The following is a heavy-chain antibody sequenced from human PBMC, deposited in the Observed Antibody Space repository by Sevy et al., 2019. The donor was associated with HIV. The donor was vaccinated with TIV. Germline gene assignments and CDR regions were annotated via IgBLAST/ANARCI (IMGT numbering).Heavy chain of an antibody. CDR2: ISYDGSNK. D-gene: IGHD6-19*01. V-gene: IGHV3-30-3*01. CDR3: SGDLPSGWWGGVDY. CDR1: GFTFSNYT. Sequence: GGSLRLSCAASGFTFSNYTIHWVRQAPGKGLEWVAVISYDGSNKYYADSVEGRFTVSRDNSKNTLYLQMNSLRAEDTAVYYCSGDLPSGWWGGVDYWGQGTLVTVSS. J-gene: IGHJ4*02.